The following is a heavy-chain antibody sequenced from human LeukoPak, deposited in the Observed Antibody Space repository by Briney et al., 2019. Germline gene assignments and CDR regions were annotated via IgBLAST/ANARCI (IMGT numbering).Heavy chain of an antibody. V-gene: IGHV1-69*04. Sequence: GASVKVSCKASGGTFSSYAISWVRQAPGQGLEWMGRIIPILGIANYAQKFQGRVTITADKSTNTAYMELSSLRSEDTAVYYCASPSQAWGSVPGYYYGMDVWGQGTTVTVSS. CDR2: IIPILGIA. CDR3: ASPSQAWGSVPGYYYGMDV. CDR1: GGTFSSYA. D-gene: IGHD3-16*01. J-gene: IGHJ6*02.